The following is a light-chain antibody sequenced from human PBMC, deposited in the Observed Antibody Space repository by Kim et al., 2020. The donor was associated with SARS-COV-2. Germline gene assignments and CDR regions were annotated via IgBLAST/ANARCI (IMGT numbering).Light chain of an antibody. V-gene: IGLV3-19*01. CDR2: GKN. J-gene: IGLJ2*01. Sequence: SSELTQDSAVSVALGQTVRITCQGDSLRSYYASWYQQKPGQAPVLVIYGKNNRPSGIPDRLSGSSSGNTASLTITGAQAEDEADYYCNSRDSSGNHLVVF. CDR3: NSRDSSGNHLVV. CDR1: SLRSYY.